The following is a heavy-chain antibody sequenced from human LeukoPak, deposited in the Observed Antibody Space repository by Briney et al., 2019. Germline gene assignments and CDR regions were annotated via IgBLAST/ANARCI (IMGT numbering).Heavy chain of an antibody. CDR3: TRGRGELSGMDV. D-gene: IGHD3-16*02. Sequence: ASVKVSCKASGYSFSSYDINWVRQAAGQGLEWMGWMNPNSGVTGYAQKFQGRVTMTRNASISTAYVEVSSLRSEDTAMYYCTRGRGELSGMDVWGQGTTVIVSS. J-gene: IGHJ6*02. CDR1: GYSFSSYD. CDR2: MNPNSGVT. V-gene: IGHV1-8*01.